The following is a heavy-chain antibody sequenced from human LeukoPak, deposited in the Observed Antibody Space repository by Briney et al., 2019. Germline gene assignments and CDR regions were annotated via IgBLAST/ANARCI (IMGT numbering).Heavy chain of an antibody. D-gene: IGHD6-13*01. CDR2: IIPIFGTA. CDR3: AREEIAAAGTGGGDY. CDR1: GYSFTSHY. V-gene: IGHV1-69*06. Sequence: SVTVSCKASGYSFTSHYMHWVRQAPGQGLEWMGGIIPIFGTANYAQKFQGRVTITADKSTSTAYMELSSLRSEDTAVYYCAREEIAAAGTGGGDYWGQGTLVTVSS. J-gene: IGHJ4*02.